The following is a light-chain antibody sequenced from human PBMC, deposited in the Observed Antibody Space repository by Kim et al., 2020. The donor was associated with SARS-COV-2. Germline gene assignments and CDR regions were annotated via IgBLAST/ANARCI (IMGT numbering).Light chain of an antibody. CDR2: GKN. V-gene: IGLV3-19*01. CDR3: NSRDSNDNVV. J-gene: IGLJ2*01. Sequence: SSELTQDPAVSVALGQTVRITCQGDSLRSYYPTWYQQKPGQAPILVIYGKNNRPSGIPDRFSGSSSGNTTSLTITGTQAGDEADYYCNSRDSNDNVVFGG. CDR1: SLRSYY.